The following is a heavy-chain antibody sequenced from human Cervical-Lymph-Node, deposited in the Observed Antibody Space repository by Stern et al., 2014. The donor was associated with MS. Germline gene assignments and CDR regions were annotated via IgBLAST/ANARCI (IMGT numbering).Heavy chain of an antibody. Sequence: QLVQSGGGLVKPGGSLRLSCAASGFTFSTYSMNWVRQAPGKGLEWVSSISSINGYIVYADSVKGRFPISRDNAKNSLYLQMNSLRAEDTAVYYCARDTITMVRGGYYFDYWGQGTLVTVSS. CDR3: ARDTITMVRGGYYFDY. V-gene: IGHV3-21*01. J-gene: IGHJ4*02. CDR1: GFTFSTYS. D-gene: IGHD3-10*01. CDR2: ISSINGYI.